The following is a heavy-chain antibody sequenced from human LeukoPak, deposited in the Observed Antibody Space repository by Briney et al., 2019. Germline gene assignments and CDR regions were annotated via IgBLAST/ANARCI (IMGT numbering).Heavy chain of an antibody. D-gene: IGHD3-3*01. V-gene: IGHV4-59*01. Sequence: SETLSLTYTVSGGSISSYYWSWIRQPPGKGLEWIGYIYYSGSTNYNPSLKSRVTISVDTSKNQVSLKLSSVTAADTAVYYCARADAANYDFWSGYRGFDPWGQGTLVTVSS. CDR2: IYYSGST. CDR1: GGSISSYY. CDR3: ARADAANYDFWSGYRGFDP. J-gene: IGHJ5*02.